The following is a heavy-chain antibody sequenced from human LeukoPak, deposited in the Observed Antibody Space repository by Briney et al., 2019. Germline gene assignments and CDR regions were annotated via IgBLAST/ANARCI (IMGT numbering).Heavy chain of an antibody. J-gene: IGHJ4*02. V-gene: IGHV1-69*13. CDR2: IIPIFGTA. Sequence: ASVKVSCKASGGTFSSYAISWVRQVPGQGLEWMGGIIPIFGTANYAQKFQGRVTITADESTSTAYMELNSLRAEDTAVYYCAKVRFCTGITCYPDDNWGQGTLVTVSS. D-gene: IGHD2-15*01. CDR1: GGTFSSYA. CDR3: AKVRFCTGITCYPDDN.